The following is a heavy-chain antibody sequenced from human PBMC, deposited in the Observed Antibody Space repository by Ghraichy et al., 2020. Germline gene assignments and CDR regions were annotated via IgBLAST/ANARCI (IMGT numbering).Heavy chain of an antibody. CDR2: ISVSTSYI. J-gene: IGHJ2*01. CDR1: GFTFSTYS. V-gene: IGHV3-21*01. Sequence: GGSLRLSCAASGFTFSTYSINWVRQAPGKGLEWVSSISVSTSYIYYADSVKGRFTISRDNAKNSLYLQLNGLRAEDTAIYYCARDQALVTTSGLRGWYFDLWGRGSLVTVSS. CDR3: ARDQALVTTSGLRGWYFDL. D-gene: IGHD4-17*01.